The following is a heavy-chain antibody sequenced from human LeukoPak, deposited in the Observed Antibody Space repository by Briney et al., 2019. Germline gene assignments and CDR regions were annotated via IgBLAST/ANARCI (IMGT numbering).Heavy chain of an antibody. D-gene: IGHD3-10*01. CDR1: GFTFSSYS. J-gene: IGHJ4*02. CDR2: ISSSISYI. Sequence: GGSLRLSCAASGFTFSSYSMNWVRQAPGKGLEGGASISSSISYIYYADSVKGRFTIARDNAKNSLYLQMNSLRAEDTAVYYCAREAGSGSSYRGQGTLVTVSS. V-gene: IGHV3-21*01. CDR3: AREAGSGSSY.